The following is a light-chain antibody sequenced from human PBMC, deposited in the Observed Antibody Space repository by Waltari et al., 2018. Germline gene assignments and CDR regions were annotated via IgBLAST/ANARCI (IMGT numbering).Light chain of an antibody. Sequence: QSALTQPRSVSGSRGQSVTISCIGARSDVGSFNYVSWYQQYPGKAPKLIIHGVTKRPSGVPDRFSGSKFGNTASLTISGLQADDEADYYCCSYAGSYTLYVFGTGTKVTVL. CDR2: GVT. V-gene: IGLV2-11*01. CDR1: RSDVGSFNY. CDR3: CSYAGSYTLYV. J-gene: IGLJ1*01.